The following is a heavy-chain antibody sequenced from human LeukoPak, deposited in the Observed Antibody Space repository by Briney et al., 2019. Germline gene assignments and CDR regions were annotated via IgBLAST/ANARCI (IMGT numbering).Heavy chain of an antibody. CDR2: IIPIFGTA. Sequence: ASVKVSCKASGGTFSSYAISWVRQAPGQGLESRGGIIPIFGTANYAQKFQGRVTITTDESTSTAYMELSSLRSEDTAVYYCARGATYCGGDCYSPWGQGTLVTVSS. V-gene: IGHV1-69*05. CDR3: ARGATYCGGDCYSP. CDR1: GGTFSSYA. D-gene: IGHD2-21*02. J-gene: IGHJ5*02.